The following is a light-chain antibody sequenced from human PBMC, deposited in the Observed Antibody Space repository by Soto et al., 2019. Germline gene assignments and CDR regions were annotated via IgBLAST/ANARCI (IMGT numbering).Light chain of an antibody. CDR1: QSVSRN. V-gene: IGKV3-15*01. CDR3: QQYNNWPPIT. J-gene: IGKJ5*01. CDR2: GAS. Sequence: EVEMTQSPATLSVSPGERATLSCRASQSVSRNLAWYQQKPGQAPRLLIHGASTRATDIPARFSGSGSGTEFTFTINSLQSEDFAVYYCQQYNNWPPITFGQGTRLEIK.